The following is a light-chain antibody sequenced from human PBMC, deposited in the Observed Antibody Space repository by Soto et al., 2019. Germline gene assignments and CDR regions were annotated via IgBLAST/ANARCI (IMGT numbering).Light chain of an antibody. J-gene: IGKJ3*01. CDR2: GPS. CDR3: QQYNNWPPL. Sequence: EIVMTQSPATLSVSPGERATLSCRASQSVSSNLAWYQQKPGQAPRLLIYGPSTRATGIPARFSGSGSGTEYTLTIGSLQSEDFAVYYCQQYNNWPPLLGPGTKVDIK. V-gene: IGKV3-15*01. CDR1: QSVSSN.